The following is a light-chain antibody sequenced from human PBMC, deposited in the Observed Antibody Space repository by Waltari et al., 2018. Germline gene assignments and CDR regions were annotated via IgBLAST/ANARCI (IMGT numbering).Light chain of an antibody. CDR1: VLGKYF. Sequence: SYELTQPPSVSVSLGQTAKITCPGDVLGKYFAHWYQQRPGQAPILVNYKENGSPSGSTDRFSGSSSGTTVALTMAGCRGVDECEYHCYSGDDTTRLFGVGTRLTVL. CDR2: KEN. CDR3: YSGDDTTRL. V-gene: IGLV3-27*01. J-gene: IGLJ2*01.